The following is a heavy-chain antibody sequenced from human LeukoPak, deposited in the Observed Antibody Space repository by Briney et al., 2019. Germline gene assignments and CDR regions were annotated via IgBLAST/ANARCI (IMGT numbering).Heavy chain of an antibody. D-gene: IGHD6-13*01. V-gene: IGHV3-9*01. Sequence: GWSLRLSCTASGFTFDDYAMHWVRQAPGKGLEWVSGISWNSGSIDYAASVKGRFTISRDNAKNSLYLQMNSLRAEDTAFYYCAKDARPAAGKGTRDPAAHFDFWGQGTLVTVSS. CDR3: AKDARPAAGKGTRDPAAHFDF. CDR1: GFTFDDYA. J-gene: IGHJ4*02. CDR2: ISWNSGSI.